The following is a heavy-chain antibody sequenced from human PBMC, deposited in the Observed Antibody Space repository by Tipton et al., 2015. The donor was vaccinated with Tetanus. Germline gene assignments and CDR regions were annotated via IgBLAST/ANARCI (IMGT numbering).Heavy chain of an antibody. CDR2: IYHSGST. Sequence: LRLSCTVSGGSISNTGDYWGWIRQHPGKGLEWIAYIYHSGSTYYNPSLRSRLSISVDTSKNQFSLRLSSVTPEDTAVYYCARYSSGWYIDYWGQGTLVTVSS. V-gene: IGHV4-31*03. J-gene: IGHJ4*02. CDR3: ARYSSGWYIDY. D-gene: IGHD6-19*01. CDR1: GGSISNTGDY.